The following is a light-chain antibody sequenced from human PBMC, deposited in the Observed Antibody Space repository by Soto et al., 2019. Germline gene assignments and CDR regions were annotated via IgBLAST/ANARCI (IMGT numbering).Light chain of an antibody. J-gene: IGKJ1*01. CDR2: GAP. CDR1: QSVGTN. Sequence: EIVMTQSPATLSVSPGERATLSCRASQSVGTNLAWYQQKPGQAPRLLVYGAPTRATSIAARFTGSGSGTEFTLTISSLQPEDSATYFCLQDHTWPWTFGQGTKVEVK. CDR3: LQDHTWPWT. V-gene: IGKV3-15*01.